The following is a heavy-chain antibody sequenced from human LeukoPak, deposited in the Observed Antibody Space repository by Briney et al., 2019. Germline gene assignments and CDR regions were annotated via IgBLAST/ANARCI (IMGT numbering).Heavy chain of an antibody. V-gene: IGHV3-11*01. CDR3: ARVAAVAGTFIYYYYYYMDV. CDR1: GFTFSDYY. D-gene: IGHD6-19*01. CDR2: ISSSGSTI. Sequence: GGSLRLSCAASGFTFSDYYMSWIRQAPGKGLEWVSYISSSGSTIYYADSVKGRFTISRDNAKNSLYLQMNSLRAEDTAVYYCARVAAVAGTFIYYYYYYMDVWGKGTTVTISS. J-gene: IGHJ6*03.